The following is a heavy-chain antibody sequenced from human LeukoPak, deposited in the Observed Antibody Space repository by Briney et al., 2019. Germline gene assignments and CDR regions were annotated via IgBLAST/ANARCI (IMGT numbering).Heavy chain of an antibody. CDR1: GFTFSSYA. V-gene: IGHV3-23*01. D-gene: IGHD1-14*01. J-gene: IGHJ4*02. CDR3: AKYRTTSAPPRNFDF. Sequence: PGGSLRLSCAASGFTFSSYAMSWVRQAPGKGLEWVSGISGSGSSTYYPDSVKGRFTISRDNSKNMLYLDMNSLRADDTALYYCAKYRTTSAPPRNFDFWGQGTLVTVSS. CDR2: ISGSGSST.